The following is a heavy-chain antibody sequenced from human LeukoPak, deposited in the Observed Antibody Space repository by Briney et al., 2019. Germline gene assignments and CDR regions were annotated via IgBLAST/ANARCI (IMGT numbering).Heavy chain of an antibody. CDR1: GYTFTSYD. Sequence: ASVKVSCKASGYTFTSYDINWVRQATGQGLEWMGWMNPNSGNTGYAQKFQGRVTMTRNTSISTAYMELSSLRSEDTAVYYCARAPIKAMVRGVVKYYYYGMDVWGQGTTVTVSS. CDR2: MNPNSGNT. CDR3: ARAPIKAMVRGVVKYYYYGMDV. J-gene: IGHJ6*02. D-gene: IGHD3-10*01. V-gene: IGHV1-8*01.